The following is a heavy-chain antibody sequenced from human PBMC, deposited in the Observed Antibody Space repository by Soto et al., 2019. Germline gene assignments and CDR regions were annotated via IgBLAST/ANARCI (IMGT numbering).Heavy chain of an antibody. Sequence: QVQLQESGPGLVKPSETLSLTCTVSGGSISSYYWSWIRQPPGKGLEWIGYIYYSGSTNYNPSLKSRVTISVDTSKNQFSLKLSSVTAADTAVYYCARMEGYYDFWSGYPNWFDPWGQGTLVTVSS. J-gene: IGHJ5*02. CDR2: IYYSGST. V-gene: IGHV4-59*01. CDR1: GGSISSYY. CDR3: ARMEGYYDFWSGYPNWFDP. D-gene: IGHD3-3*01.